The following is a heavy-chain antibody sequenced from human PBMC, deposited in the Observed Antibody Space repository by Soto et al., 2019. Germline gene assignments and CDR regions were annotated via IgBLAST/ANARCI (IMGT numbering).Heavy chain of an antibody. CDR3: AKDSLAAAGTRGPSWFDP. CDR2: IYPCGTT. CDR1: GGAISLYT. Sequence: PSETLSLTCAVSGGAISLYTWSWLRQPAGRGLEWIGQIYPCGTTIYNPSFQSRVTMSVDTSKNQFSLKVTSVTAADTAVYYCAKDSLAAAGTRGPSWFDPWGQGTLVTVSS. D-gene: IGHD6-13*01. J-gene: IGHJ5*02. V-gene: IGHV4-4*07.